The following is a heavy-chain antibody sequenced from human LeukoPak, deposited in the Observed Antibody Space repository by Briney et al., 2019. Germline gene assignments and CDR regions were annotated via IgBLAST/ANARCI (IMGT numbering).Heavy chain of an antibody. CDR1: GFPFSSYA. V-gene: IGHV3-7*01. J-gene: IGHJ4*02. D-gene: IGHD2-2*01. CDR3: ARDHAYRTDY. CDR2: INQDESKK. Sequence: GGSLRLSCAASGFPFSSYAMTWVRQAPGKGLEWVANINQDESKKYYVDSVKGRFTISRDNAKNSLYLQMSSLRAEDTAVYYCARDHAYRTDYWGQGTLVTVSS.